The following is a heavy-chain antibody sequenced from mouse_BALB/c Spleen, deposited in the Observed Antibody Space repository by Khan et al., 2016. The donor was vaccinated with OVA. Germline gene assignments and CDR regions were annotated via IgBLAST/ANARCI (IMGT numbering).Heavy chain of an antibody. CDR3: ARGGAAYYRSDRGAMEY. CDR2: INTHSGVP. J-gene: IGHJ4*01. D-gene: IGHD2-12*01. Sequence: IQLVQSGPELKKPGETVRISCKASGYTFTTAGIQWVQKMPGKGLKWIGWINTHSGVPKYAEDFKGRFAFSLEISVSTAYLQITNLKNEDTATDFYARGGAAYYRSDRGAMEYWGQGTSVTVSS. CDR1: GYTFTTAG. V-gene: IGHV9-4*02.